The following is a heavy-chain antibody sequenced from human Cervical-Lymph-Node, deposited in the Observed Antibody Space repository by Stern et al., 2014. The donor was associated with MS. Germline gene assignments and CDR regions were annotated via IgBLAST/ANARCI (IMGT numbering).Heavy chain of an antibody. V-gene: IGHV1-69*09. CDR2: IIPILGIA. CDR3: ARGSSAKVYYYYGMDV. Sequence: VQLVESGAEVKKPGSSVKVSCKASGGTFSSYAISWVRQAPGQGLEWMGRIIPILGIANYAQKFQGRVTITADKSTSTAYMELSSLRSEDTAVYYCARGSSAKVYYYYGMDVWGQGTTVTVSS. J-gene: IGHJ6*02. D-gene: IGHD6-19*01. CDR1: GGTFSSYA.